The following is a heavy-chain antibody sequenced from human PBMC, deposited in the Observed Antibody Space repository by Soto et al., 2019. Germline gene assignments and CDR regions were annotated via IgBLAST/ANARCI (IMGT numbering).Heavy chain of an antibody. Sequence: PGGSLRLSCAASEFTFRNYWMGWVRQAPGKGLEWVANIKQDGSEKYYVDSVKGRFTISRDNAKNSLYLQMNSLRAEDTAVYYCAGPYYDILTGYSSYFDYWGQGTLVTVSS. CDR3: AGPYYDILTGYSSYFDY. CDR2: IKQDGSEK. J-gene: IGHJ4*02. CDR1: EFTFRNYW. V-gene: IGHV3-7*01. D-gene: IGHD3-9*01.